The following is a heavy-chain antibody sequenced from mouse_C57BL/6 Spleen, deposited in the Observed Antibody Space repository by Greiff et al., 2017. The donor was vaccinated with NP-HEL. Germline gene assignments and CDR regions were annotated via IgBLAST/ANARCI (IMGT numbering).Heavy chain of an antibody. D-gene: IGHD1-1*01. CDR1: GYSITSGYY. CDR3: AREGLSVVARESYFDY. Sequence: EVQVVESGPGLVKPSQSLSLTCSVTGYSITSGYYWNWIRQFPGNKLEWMGYISYDGSNNYNPSLKNRISITRDTSKNQFFLKLNSVTTEDTATYDCAREGLSVVARESYFDYWGQGTTLTVSS. CDR2: ISYDGSN. J-gene: IGHJ2*01. V-gene: IGHV3-6*01.